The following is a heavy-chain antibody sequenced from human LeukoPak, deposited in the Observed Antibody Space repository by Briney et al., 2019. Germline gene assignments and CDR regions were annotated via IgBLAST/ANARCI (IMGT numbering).Heavy chain of an antibody. Sequence: GGSLRLSCAASGFTFSNYAMNWVRQDPGKGLEWVSGISGSGGSTYYADSVKGRFTISRDNSKNTLYLQMNSLRAEDTAVYYCVRNYYDGTPDWFDPWGQGTLVTVSS. J-gene: IGHJ5*02. CDR3: VRNYYDGTPDWFDP. V-gene: IGHV3-23*01. CDR2: ISGSGGST. D-gene: IGHD3-16*01. CDR1: GFTFSNYA.